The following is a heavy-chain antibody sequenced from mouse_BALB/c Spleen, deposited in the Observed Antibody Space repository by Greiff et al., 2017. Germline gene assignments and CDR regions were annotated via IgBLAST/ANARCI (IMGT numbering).Heavy chain of an antibody. D-gene: IGHD1-2*01. CDR1: GFTFSDFY. CDR2: SRNKANDYTT. CDR3: ARGHYYGAWFAY. J-gene: IGHJ3*01. V-gene: IGHV7-1*02. Sequence: EVKLMESGGGLVQPGGSLRLSCATSGFTFSDFYMEWVRQPPGKRLEWIAASRNKANDYTTEYSASVKGRFIVSRDTSQSILYLQMNALRAEDTAIYYCARGHYYGAWFAYWGQGTLVTVSA.